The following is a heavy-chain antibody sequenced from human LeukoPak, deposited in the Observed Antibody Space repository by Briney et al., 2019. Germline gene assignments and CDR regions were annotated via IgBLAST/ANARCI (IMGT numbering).Heavy chain of an antibody. V-gene: IGHV4-59*01. D-gene: IGHD3-10*02. CDR3: ARSSVTTFFDY. Sequence: SQTLSLTCTVSGGSLSSYYWSWIRQPPGKGLEWIGYIYYSGSTNYNPSLKSRVTISVDTSKNQFSLKLSSVTAADTAVYYCARSSVTTFFDYWGQGTLVTVSS. CDR2: IYYSGST. CDR1: GGSLSSYY. J-gene: IGHJ4*02.